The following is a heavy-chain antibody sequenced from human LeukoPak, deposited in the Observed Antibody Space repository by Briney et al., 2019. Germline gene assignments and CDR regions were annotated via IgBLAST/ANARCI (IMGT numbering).Heavy chain of an antibody. CDR1: RFTFCSYI. D-gene: IGHD6-19*01. Sequence: GGSLRHSCAPSRFTFCSYILHWGRHAPRKGLEWVAVISIDSSNNYIYDAVKGRVTVTRAKSKDTLYLQMNSMRAEDTAVYYCSRDRDIEVANYLDYWDWGPLVIVSA. CDR3: SRDRDIEVANYLDY. V-gene: IGHV3-30*04. J-gene: IGHJ4*02. CDR2: ISIDSSNN.